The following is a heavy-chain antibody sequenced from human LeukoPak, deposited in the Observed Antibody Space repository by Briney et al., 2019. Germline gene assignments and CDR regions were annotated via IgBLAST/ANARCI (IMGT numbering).Heavy chain of an antibody. Sequence: SETLSLTCTVSGGSITSYYWSWIWQPPGKGLEWIGYIYYSGTTNYNPSLKSRVTISVDTSKNQFSLKLSSVTAADTAVYYCASGAVTTHDYWGQGTLVTVSS. CDR1: GGSITSYY. CDR3: ASGAVTTHDY. D-gene: IGHD4-11*01. V-gene: IGHV4-59*08. CDR2: IYYSGTT. J-gene: IGHJ4*02.